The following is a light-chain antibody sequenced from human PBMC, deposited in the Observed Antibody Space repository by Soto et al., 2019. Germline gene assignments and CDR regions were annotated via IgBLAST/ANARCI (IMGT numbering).Light chain of an antibody. J-gene: IGLJ2*01. V-gene: IGLV2-23*01. CDR2: EGS. CDR3: CSYVGSSGI. CDR1: SSDVGGYIV. Sequence: QCLLTQPASVSGSPGQSITISCTRTSSDVGGYIVVSRFQQNPGKATKPIIYEGSQPPSGVSYRFSGSKSGNTACLTISGLQAEDEAFYFGCSYVGSSGIFGGGTKVTV.